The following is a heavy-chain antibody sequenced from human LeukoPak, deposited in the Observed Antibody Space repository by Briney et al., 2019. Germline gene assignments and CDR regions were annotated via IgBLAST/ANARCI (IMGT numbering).Heavy chain of an antibody. V-gene: IGHV3-74*01. J-gene: IGHJ4*02. CDR1: GFTFSSYW. Sequence: PGGSLRLSRAASGFTFSSYWMHWVRQAPGKGLVWVSRINSDGSSTSYADSVKGRFTISRDNAKNTLYLQMNSLRAEDTAVYYCAREPRGLRGPLTRDYGDSEWGYWGQGTLVTVSS. CDR3: AREPRGLRGPLTRDYGDSEWGY. D-gene: IGHD4-17*01. CDR2: INSDGSST.